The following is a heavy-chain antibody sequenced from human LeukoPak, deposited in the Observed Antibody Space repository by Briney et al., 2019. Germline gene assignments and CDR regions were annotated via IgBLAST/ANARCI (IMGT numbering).Heavy chain of an antibody. Sequence: NPGRSLRLSCAASGFTFSSYGMHWVRQAPGKGLEWVAVIWYGGSNKYYADSVKGRFTISRDNSKNTLYLQMNSLRAEDTAVYYCAKDVGGAYYYFDYWGQGTLVTVSS. CDR2: IWYGGSNK. D-gene: IGHD3-16*01. J-gene: IGHJ4*02. CDR1: GFTFSSYG. V-gene: IGHV3-33*06. CDR3: AKDVGGAYYYFDY.